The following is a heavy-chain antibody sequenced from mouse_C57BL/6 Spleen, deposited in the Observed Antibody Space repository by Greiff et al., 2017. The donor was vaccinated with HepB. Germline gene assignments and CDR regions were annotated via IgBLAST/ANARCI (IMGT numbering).Heavy chain of an antibody. Sequence: VQLQQSGAELVMPGASVKLSCKASGYTFTSYWMHWVKQRPGQGLEWIGEIDPSDSYTNYNQKFKGKSTLTVDKSSSTAYMQLSSLTSADSAVYYCARSRGWGYFDYWGQGTTLTVSS. J-gene: IGHJ2*01. V-gene: IGHV1-69*01. CDR1: GYTFTSYW. CDR2: IDPSDSYT. D-gene: IGHD3-3*01. CDR3: ARSRGWGYFDY.